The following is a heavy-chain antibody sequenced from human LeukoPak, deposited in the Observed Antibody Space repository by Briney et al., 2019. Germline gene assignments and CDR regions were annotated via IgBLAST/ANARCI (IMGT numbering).Heavy chain of an antibody. CDR3: ARDPADYGDYQYYGMDV. D-gene: IGHD4-17*01. Sequence: SETLSLTCTVSSGSISSYYWSWIRQPPGKGLEWLGYIYYSGSTNYNPSLKSRVTISVDTSKNQFSLKLSSVTAADTAVYYCARDPADYGDYQYYGMDVWGQGTTVTVSS. CDR1: SGSISSYY. V-gene: IGHV4-59*01. J-gene: IGHJ6*02. CDR2: IYYSGST.